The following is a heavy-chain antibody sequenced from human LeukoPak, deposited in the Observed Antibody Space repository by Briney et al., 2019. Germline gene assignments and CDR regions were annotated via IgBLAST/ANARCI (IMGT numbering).Heavy chain of an antibody. J-gene: IGHJ4*02. Sequence: GGSLRLSCAASGFTFSSYSMNWVRQAPGKGLEWVSSISSSSSYIYYADSVKGRFTISRDNAKNSLYLQMNSLRAEDTAVYYCARDPHDYGGNSSPAGYWGQGTLVTVSS. V-gene: IGHV3-21*01. CDR3: ARDPHDYGGNSSPAGY. CDR1: GFTFSSYS. CDR2: ISSSSSYI. D-gene: IGHD4-17*01.